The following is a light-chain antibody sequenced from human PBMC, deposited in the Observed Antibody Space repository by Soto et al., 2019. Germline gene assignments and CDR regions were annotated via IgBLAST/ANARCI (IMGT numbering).Light chain of an antibody. CDR2: DVS. Sequence: QSALTQPASVSGSPGQSITISCTGTSSDVGGYNYVSWYQQHPGKAPKLMIYDVSNRPSGVSNRFSGAKSGNTASLTISGLQAEDEADYYCSSYTSSSNVRGVFGTGTKVTVL. J-gene: IGLJ1*01. V-gene: IGLV2-14*01. CDR3: SSYTSSSNVRGV. CDR1: SSDVGGYNY.